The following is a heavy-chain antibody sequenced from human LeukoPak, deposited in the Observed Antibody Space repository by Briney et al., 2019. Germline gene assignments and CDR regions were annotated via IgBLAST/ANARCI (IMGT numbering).Heavy chain of an antibody. V-gene: IGHV4-38-2*01. Sequence: PSETLSLTCAVSGYSISSGYYWGWIRQPPGKGLEWIGSIYHSGSTYYNPSLKSRVTISVDTSKNQFSLELSSVTAADTAVYYCARATVTTCYFDYWGQGTLVTVSS. CDR3: ARATVTTCYFDY. D-gene: IGHD4-17*01. CDR2: IYHSGST. J-gene: IGHJ4*02. CDR1: GYSISSGYY.